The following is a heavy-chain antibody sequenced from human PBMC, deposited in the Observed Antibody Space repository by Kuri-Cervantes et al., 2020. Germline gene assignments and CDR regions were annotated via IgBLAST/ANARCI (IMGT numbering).Heavy chain of an antibody. Sequence: GGSLRLSCAASGFIFSDYWMNWVRQAPGKGLEWVANIKQEGTERYYVDSVRGRFTFSRDDAKDTLYLQMNSLRAEDTAVYYCVRGAEGYFDYWGQGSLVTVSS. J-gene: IGHJ4*02. CDR1: GFIFSDYW. V-gene: IGHV3-7*02. CDR3: VRGAEGYFDY. CDR2: IKQEGTER.